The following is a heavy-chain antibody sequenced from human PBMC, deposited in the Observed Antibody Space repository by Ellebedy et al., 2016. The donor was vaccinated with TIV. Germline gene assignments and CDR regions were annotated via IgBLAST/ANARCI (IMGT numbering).Heavy chain of an antibody. CDR1: GFTFTNYW. CDR3: ARDLRSFGSGY. D-gene: IGHD2-15*01. J-gene: IGHJ4*02. CDR2: IKQGGSEK. V-gene: IGHV3-7*01. Sequence: GESLKISCAASGFTFTNYWMSWVRQAPGKGLEWVATIKQGGSEKYYVDSVKGRFTISRDNAKNSLYLQMNSLRAEDTAVYYCARDLRSFGSGYWGQGTLVTVSS.